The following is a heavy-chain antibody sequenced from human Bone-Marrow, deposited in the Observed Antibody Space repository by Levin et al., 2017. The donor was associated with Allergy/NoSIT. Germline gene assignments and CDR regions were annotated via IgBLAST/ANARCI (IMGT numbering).Heavy chain of an antibody. CDR2: TYYTSKWYN. CDR3: TRSVSSGWSYYYGMDV. V-gene: IGHV6-1*01. D-gene: IGHD6-19*01. J-gene: IGHJ6*02. CDR1: GDSVSSNSAT. Sequence: SQTLSLTCAISGDSVSSNSATWHWIRQSPSRGLEWLGRTYYTSKWYNDYAVSVKSRITINPDTSKNQFSLQLNSVTPEDTAVYYCTRSVSSGWSYYYGMDVWGQGTTVIVSS.